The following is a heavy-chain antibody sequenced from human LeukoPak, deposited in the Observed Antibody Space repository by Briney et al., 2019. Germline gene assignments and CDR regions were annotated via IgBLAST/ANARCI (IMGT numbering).Heavy chain of an antibody. V-gene: IGHV4-39*01. CDR2: IYYSGST. CDR1: GGSISSSSYY. J-gene: IGHJ4*02. CDR3: GGGSGSYYRPNYFDY. Sequence: PSETLSLTCTVSGGSISSSSYYWGWIRQPPGKGLEWIGSIYYSGSTYYNPSLKSRVTISVDTSKNQFSLKLSSVTAADTAVYYCGGGSGSYYRPNYFDYWGQGTLVTVSS. D-gene: IGHD3-10*01.